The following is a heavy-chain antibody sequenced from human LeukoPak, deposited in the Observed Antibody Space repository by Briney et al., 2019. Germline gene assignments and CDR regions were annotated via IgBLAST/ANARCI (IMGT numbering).Heavy chain of an antibody. Sequence: GGSLRLSCAASGFTFSSYSMNWVRQAPGKGLEWVSSISSSSSYIYYADSVKGRFTISGDNAKNSLYLQMNSLRAEDTAVYYCARASSGIAVAGHLWDFDYWGQGTLVTVSS. D-gene: IGHD6-19*01. J-gene: IGHJ4*02. CDR2: ISSSSSYI. CDR3: ARASSGIAVAGHLWDFDY. V-gene: IGHV3-21*01. CDR1: GFTFSSYS.